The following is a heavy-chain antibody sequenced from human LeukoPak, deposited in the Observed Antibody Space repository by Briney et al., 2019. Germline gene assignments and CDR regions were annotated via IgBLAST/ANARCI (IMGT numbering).Heavy chain of an antibody. CDR1: GFTFTSSA. CDR3: AAGLYSSSWYEGEFDY. CDR2: IVVGSGNT. Sequence: ASVKVSFKASGFTFTSSAMQWVRQARGQRLEWIGWIVVGSGNTNYAQKFQERVTITRDMSTSTAYMELSSLRSEDTAVYYCAAGLYSSSWYEGEFDYWGQGTLVTVSS. J-gene: IGHJ4*02. V-gene: IGHV1-58*02. D-gene: IGHD6-13*01.